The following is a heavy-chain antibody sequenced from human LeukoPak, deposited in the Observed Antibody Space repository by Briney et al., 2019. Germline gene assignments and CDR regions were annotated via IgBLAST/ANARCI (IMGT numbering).Heavy chain of an antibody. CDR2: INHSGST. CDR1: GGSFSGYY. CDR3: ARAGDNVDTAMVTMDYYYYMDV. J-gene: IGHJ6*03. V-gene: IGHV4-34*01. Sequence: NPSETLSLTCAVYGGSFSGYYWSWIRQPPGKGLEWIGEINHSGSTNYNPSLKSRVTISVDTSKNQFSLKLSSVTAADTAVYYCARAGDNVDTAMVTMDYYYYMDVWGKGTTVTISS. D-gene: IGHD5-18*01.